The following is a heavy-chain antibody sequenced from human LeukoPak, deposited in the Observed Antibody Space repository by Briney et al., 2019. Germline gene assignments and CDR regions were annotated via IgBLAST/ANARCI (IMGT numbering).Heavy chain of an antibody. CDR3: ARGWWSYSVPLMDV. J-gene: IGHJ6*04. D-gene: IGHD1-26*01. CDR2: ISGSDGST. CDR1: GFSFSSYA. V-gene: IGHV3-23*01. Sequence: GGSLRLSCAASGFSFSSYAMSWVRQAPGKGLEWVSAISGSDGSTYYADSVKGRFTISRDNSKNTLYLQMNSLRAEDTAVYYCARGWWSYSVPLMDVWGKGTTVTVSS.